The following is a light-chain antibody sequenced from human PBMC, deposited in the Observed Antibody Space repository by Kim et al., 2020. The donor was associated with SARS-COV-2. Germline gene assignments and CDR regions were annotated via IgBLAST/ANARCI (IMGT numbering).Light chain of an antibody. CDR1: QSISSSS. V-gene: IGKV3-20*01. CDR2: GAS. Sequence: SPGERATRSCRASQSISSSSLAWYQQKPGQAPRLLIYGASSRATGIPDRFSGSGSGTDFTLTISRLEPEDFAVYYCQQYGSSPLTFGGGTKVDIK. CDR3: QQYGSSPLT. J-gene: IGKJ4*01.